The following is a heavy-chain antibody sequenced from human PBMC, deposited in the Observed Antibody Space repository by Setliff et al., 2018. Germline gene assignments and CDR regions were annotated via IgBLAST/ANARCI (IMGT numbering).Heavy chain of an antibody. V-gene: IGHV4-59*11. CDR1: GGSIGPHY. Sequence: SETLSLTCTVSGGSIGPHYWSWIRQAPGKGLEWIGHIFYSDTAKYNPSLESRVAISVDSSKNQFSLKLRSVTAADTAVYYCARDRATVIRGVTSFFYYYMGVWGGGTTVTVSS. J-gene: IGHJ6*03. D-gene: IGHD3-10*01. CDR3: ARDRATVIRGVTSFFYYYMGV. CDR2: IFYSDTA.